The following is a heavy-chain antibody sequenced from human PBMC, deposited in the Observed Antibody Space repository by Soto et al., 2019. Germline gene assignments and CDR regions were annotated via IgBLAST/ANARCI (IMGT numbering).Heavy chain of an antibody. Sequence: GGSLRLSCAASGFTFSSYAMSWVRQAPGKGLEWVSAISGSGGSTYYADSVKGRFTISRDNSKNTLYLQMNSLRAEDTAVYYCAKDLTYAIILEWLTNLYVMDFWGQGTTVTVSS. J-gene: IGHJ6*02. V-gene: IGHV3-23*01. CDR3: AKDLTYAIILEWLTNLYVMDF. CDR1: GFTFSSYA. D-gene: IGHD3-3*01. CDR2: ISGSGGST.